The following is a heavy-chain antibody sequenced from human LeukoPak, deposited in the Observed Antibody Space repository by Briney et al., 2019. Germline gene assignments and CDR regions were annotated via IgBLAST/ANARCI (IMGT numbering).Heavy chain of an antibody. J-gene: IGHJ4*02. CDR2: INHSGST. CDR1: GGSFSGYY. CDR3: ARGPWTSGYYTPLGVPYFDY. D-gene: IGHD3-3*01. Sequence: SETLSLTCAVYGGSFSGYYWSWIRQPPGKGLEWIGEINHSGSTNYNPSLKSRVTISVDTSKNQFSLKLSPVTAADTAVYYCARGPWTSGYYTPLGVPYFDYWGQGTLVTVSS. V-gene: IGHV4-34*01.